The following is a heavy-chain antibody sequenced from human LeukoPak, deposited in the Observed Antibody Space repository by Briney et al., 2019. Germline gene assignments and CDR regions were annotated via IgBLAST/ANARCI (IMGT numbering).Heavy chain of an antibody. CDR2: LYTSGST. CDR1: GGSISSGSYY. V-gene: IGHV4-61*02. D-gene: IGHD5-12*01. Sequence: MPSETLSLTCTVSGGSISSGSYYWSWIRQPAGKGLEWIGRLYTSGSTNYNPYLKSRVTISAGTSKNEFSLKLSSVTAADTAVYYCARDGYRVTGYYYYLDVWGKGTTVIVSS. CDR3: ARDGYRVTGYYYYLDV. J-gene: IGHJ6*03.